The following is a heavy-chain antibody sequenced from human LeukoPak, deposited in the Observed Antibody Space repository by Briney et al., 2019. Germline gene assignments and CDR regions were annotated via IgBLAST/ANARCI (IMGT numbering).Heavy chain of an antibody. CDR3: ARVLIERMNYYDSSGYYSICDY. CDR2: ISAYNGNT. Sequence: ASVKVSCKASGYTFTSYGIRWVRQAPGQGLEWMGWISAYNGNTNYAQKLQGRVTMTTDTSTSTAYMELRSLRSDDTAVYYCARVLIERMNYYDSSGYYSICDYWGQGTLVTVSS. CDR1: GYTFTSYG. D-gene: IGHD3-22*01. J-gene: IGHJ4*02. V-gene: IGHV1-18*01.